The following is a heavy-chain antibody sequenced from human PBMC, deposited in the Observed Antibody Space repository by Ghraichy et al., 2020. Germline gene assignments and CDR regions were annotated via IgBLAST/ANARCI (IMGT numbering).Heavy chain of an antibody. CDR2: INPNSGGT. V-gene: IGHV1-2*02. CDR1: GYTFTGYY. Sequence: ASVKVSCKASGYTFTGYYMHWVRQAPGQGLEWMGWINPNSGGTNYAQKFQGRVTMTRDTSISTAYMELSRLRSDDTAVYYCARDYGIVVVVAATPYYYGMDVWGQGTTVTVSS. D-gene: IGHD2-15*01. CDR3: ARDYGIVVVVAATPYYYGMDV. J-gene: IGHJ6*02.